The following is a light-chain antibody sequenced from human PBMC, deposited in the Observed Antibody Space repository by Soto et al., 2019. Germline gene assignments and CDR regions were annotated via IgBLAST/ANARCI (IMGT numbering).Light chain of an antibody. V-gene: IGLV1-44*01. CDR1: RSDIGSNF. CDR2: NSN. Sequence: QSVLSQPPSASGTPGQTVISSCSGSRSDIGSNFVNWYQHLPGTAPKLLIYNSNQRPSGVPDRFSGSKSGTSASLAISGLQSEDEADYYCAAWDDSLTGPVFGTGTKVTVL. J-gene: IGLJ1*01. CDR3: AAWDDSLTGPV.